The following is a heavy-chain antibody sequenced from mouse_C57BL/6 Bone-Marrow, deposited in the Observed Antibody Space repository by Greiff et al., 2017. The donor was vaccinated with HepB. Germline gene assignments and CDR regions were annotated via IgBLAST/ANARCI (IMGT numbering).Heavy chain of an antibody. J-gene: IGHJ2*01. Sequence: EVKLVESGGGLVQPGGSLKLSCAASGFTFSDYGMAWVRQAPRKGPEWVAFISTLAYSIYYADTVTGRFPISRENAKNTLYLEMSSLRSEDTAMYYCASQSPSNCDGSFDYWGQGTTLTVSS. D-gene: IGHD4-1*01. V-gene: IGHV5-15*01. CDR1: GFTFSDYG. CDR2: ISTLAYSI. CDR3: ASQSPSNCDGSFDY.